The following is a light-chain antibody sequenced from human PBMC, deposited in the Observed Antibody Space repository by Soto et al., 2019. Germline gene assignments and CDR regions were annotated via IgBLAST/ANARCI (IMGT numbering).Light chain of an antibody. V-gene: IGKV3-20*01. CDR2: GAP. J-gene: IGKJ1*01. Sequence: IGLTQSPGTLSLSPGERATLSCRASHSVSISYLDWYQQKPGQAPRRLIYGAPRRATGIPDRFSGSGSGTDFTPTISRLEPEDFAVYYCQQYGTSPPWTFGQGTKV. CDR3: QQYGTSPPWT. CDR1: HSVSISY.